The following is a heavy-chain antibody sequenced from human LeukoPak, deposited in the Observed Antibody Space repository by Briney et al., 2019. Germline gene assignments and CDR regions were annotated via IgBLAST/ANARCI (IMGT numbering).Heavy chain of an antibody. J-gene: IGHJ3*02. D-gene: IGHD3-22*01. CDR2: IYTSGST. CDR1: GGSISSGNYY. Sequence: PSETLSLTXTVSGGSISSGNYYWYWIRQPAGKGLKWIGRIYTSGSTNYNPSLKSRVTISVDTSKNQFSLKLSSVTAADTAVYYCARGGYYDTTGSRDALDIWGQGTMVTVSS. CDR3: ARGGYYDTTGSRDALDI. V-gene: IGHV4-61*02.